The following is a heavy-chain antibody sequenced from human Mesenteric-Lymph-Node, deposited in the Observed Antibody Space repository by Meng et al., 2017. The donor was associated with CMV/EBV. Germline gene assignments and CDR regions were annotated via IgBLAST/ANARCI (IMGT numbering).Heavy chain of an antibody. V-gene: IGHV4-34*01. CDR3: AATREKDYTSYDFDF. CDR1: GGSFSGNY. Sequence: SETLSLTCAVYGGSFSGNYWTWIRQPPGKGLEWVGEIDHSGRTNYNPSLKSRVSISVDTSKNQFSLRLTSVTAADTAMYYCAATREKDYTSYDFDFWGQGTLVTVSS. J-gene: IGHJ4*02. D-gene: IGHD4-11*01. CDR2: IDHSGRT.